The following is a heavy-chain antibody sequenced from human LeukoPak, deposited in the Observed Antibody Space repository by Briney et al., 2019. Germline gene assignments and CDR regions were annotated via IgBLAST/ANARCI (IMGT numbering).Heavy chain of an antibody. CDR2: IYYSGST. CDR1: GGSISNYY. Sequence: SETLSLTCTVSGGSISNYYWSWIRQPPGKGLEWIGYIYYSGSTNYNPSLKSRVTISVDTSKNQFSLKLSSVTAADTAVYYCARHGTTTLIRGWFDPWGQGTLVTVSS. CDR3: ARHGTTTLIRGWFDP. D-gene: IGHD3-16*01. J-gene: IGHJ5*02. V-gene: IGHV4-59*08.